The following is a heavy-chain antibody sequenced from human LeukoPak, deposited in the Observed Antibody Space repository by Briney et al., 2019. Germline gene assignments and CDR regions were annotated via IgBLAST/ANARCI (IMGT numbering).Heavy chain of an antibody. D-gene: IGHD3-10*01. Sequence: GGSLRLSCAASGFTFSNAWMSWVRQAPGKGLEWVANINQDGSEKYYVDSVKGRFTISRDNAKNSLYLQMNSLRAENTAVYYCARDPDMVRGVNFDYWGQGTLVTVSS. CDR2: INQDGSEK. CDR3: ARDPDMVRGVNFDY. CDR1: GFTFSNAW. J-gene: IGHJ4*02. V-gene: IGHV3-7*03.